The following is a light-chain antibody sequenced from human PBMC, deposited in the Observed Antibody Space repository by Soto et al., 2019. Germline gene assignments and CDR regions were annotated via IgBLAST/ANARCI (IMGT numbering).Light chain of an antibody. CDR2: KGS. V-gene: IGKV1-5*03. CDR1: QTILDW. CDR3: QQYQGFPRT. J-gene: IGKJ1*01. Sequence: DIQMTQSPSTPSASVGDSVTITCRASQTILDWLAWYQQKPGKVPKLLIYKGSTLESGVPSRFRGSGSGTEFSLTIISLQPDDFATYYCQQYQGFPRTFGQGTRV.